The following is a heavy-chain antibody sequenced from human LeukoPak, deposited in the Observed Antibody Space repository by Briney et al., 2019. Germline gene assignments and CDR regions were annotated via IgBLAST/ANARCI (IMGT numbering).Heavy chain of an antibody. J-gene: IGHJ6*02. CDR3: ARSPRSTMVYGMDV. V-gene: IGHV1-2*04. Sequence: GASVKVSCKASGGTFSSYAISWVRQAPGQGLEWMGWINPNSGGTNYAQKFQGWVTMTRDTSISTAYMELSRLRSDDTAVYYCARSPRSTMVYGMDVWGQGTTVTVSS. D-gene: IGHD3-10*01. CDR2: INPNSGGT. CDR1: GGTFSSYA.